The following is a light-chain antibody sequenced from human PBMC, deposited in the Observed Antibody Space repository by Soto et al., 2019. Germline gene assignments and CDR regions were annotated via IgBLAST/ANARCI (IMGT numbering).Light chain of an antibody. V-gene: IGLV3-21*02. J-gene: IGLJ1*01. CDR1: NLGSKS. Sequence: SELTQQPSVSVTPGQTARITCGGDNLGSKSVHWYQQKPGQAPVLVVYDDSDRPSGIPERFSGSNSGNTATLTISRVAAGDEADYYCQVWDNDSDHYVFGTGTKVTVL. CDR3: QVWDNDSDHYV. CDR2: DDS.